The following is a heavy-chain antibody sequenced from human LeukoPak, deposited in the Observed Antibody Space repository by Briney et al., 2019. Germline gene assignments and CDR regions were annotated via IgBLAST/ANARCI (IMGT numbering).Heavy chain of an antibody. CDR1: GFTFSTHG. CDR2: ISSDGNNK. CDR3: VKDHMAVRVGYIFDY. V-gene: IGHV3-30*18. Sequence: GRSLRLSCAISGFTFSTHGMHWIRQAPGKGLEWVAIISSDGNNKYYADSVKGRFTTSRDNSKNMLYPEMNSLRADDTAVYYCVKDHMAVRVGYIFDYWGQGTLVTVSS. D-gene: IGHD3-10*01. J-gene: IGHJ4*02.